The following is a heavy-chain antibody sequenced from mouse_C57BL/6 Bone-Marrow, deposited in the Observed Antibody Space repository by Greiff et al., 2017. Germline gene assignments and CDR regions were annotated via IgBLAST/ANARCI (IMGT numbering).Heavy chain of an antibody. Sequence: VQLQQSGAELARPGASVKLSCKASGYTFTSYGISWVKQRTGQGLEWIGEIYPRSGNTYYNEKFKGKATLTADKSSSTAYMELRSLTSEDSAVYFCARFSYYYGSNYFDYWGQGTTLTVSS. D-gene: IGHD1-1*01. V-gene: IGHV1-81*01. CDR3: ARFSYYYGSNYFDY. CDR2: IYPRSGNT. CDR1: GYTFTSYG. J-gene: IGHJ2*01.